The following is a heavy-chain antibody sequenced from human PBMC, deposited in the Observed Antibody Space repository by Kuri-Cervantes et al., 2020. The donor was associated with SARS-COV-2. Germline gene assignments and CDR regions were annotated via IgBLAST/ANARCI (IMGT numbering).Heavy chain of an antibody. CDR2: ISSSGSTI. Sequence: GGSLRLSCAASGFTFSDYYMSWIRQAPGKGLEWVSYISSSGSTIYYADSVKGRFTISRDNAKNSLYLQMNSLRAEDTAAYYCARDATTGTWYYYYGMDVWGQGTTVTVSS. CDR1: GFTFSDYY. V-gene: IGHV3-11*01. D-gene: IGHD1-1*01. CDR3: ARDATTGTWYYYYGMDV. J-gene: IGHJ6*02.